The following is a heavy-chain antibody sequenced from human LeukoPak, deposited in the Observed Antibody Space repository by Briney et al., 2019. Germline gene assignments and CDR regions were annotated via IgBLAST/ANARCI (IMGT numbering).Heavy chain of an antibody. CDR2: ISAYNGNT. CDR1: GYTFTSYG. V-gene: IGHV1-18*01. Sequence: VASVKVSCKASGYTFTSYGISWVRQAPGQGLEWMGWISAYNGNTNYAQKLQGRVTMTTDTSTSTAYMELRSLRSDDTAVYYCARAISGVAAYSGGLNWFAPWGQGTLVTVCS. CDR3: ARAISGVAAYSGGLNWFAP. J-gene: IGHJ5*02. D-gene: IGHD6-13*01.